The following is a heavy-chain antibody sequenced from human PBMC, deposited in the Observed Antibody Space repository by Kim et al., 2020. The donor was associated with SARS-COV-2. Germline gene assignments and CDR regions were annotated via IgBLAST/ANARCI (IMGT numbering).Heavy chain of an antibody. CDR3: ASGMPYSSSLTYYYYYGMDV. D-gene: IGHD6-13*01. CDR2: INTNTGNP. Sequence: ASVKVSCKASGYTFTSYAMNWVRQAPGQGLEWMGWINTNTGNPTYAQGFTGRFVFSLDTSVSTAYLQISSLKAEDTAVYYCASGMPYSSSLTYYYYYGMDVWGQGTTVTVSS. J-gene: IGHJ6*02. V-gene: IGHV7-4-1*02. CDR1: GYTFTSYA.